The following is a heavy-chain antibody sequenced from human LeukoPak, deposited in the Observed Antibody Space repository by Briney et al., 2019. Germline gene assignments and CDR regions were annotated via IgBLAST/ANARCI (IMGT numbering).Heavy chain of an antibody. V-gene: IGHV4-59*01. Sequence: SETLSLTCTVSGGSISSYYWSWIRQPPGKGLEWIGYIYYSGSTNYNPSLKSRVTISVDTSKNQFSLKLSSVTAADTAVYYCARDLNRRYYGGKSGIHAFDIWGQGTMVTVSS. J-gene: IGHJ3*02. CDR2: IYYSGST. CDR1: GGSISSYY. D-gene: IGHD4-17*01. CDR3: ARDLNRRYYGGKSGIHAFDI.